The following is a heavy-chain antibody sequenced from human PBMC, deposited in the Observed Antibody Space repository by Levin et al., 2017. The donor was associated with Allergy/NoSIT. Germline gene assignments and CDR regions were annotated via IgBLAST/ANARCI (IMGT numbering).Heavy chain of an antibody. CDR1: GDSVTKYY. Sequence: SETLSLTCTVSGDAVSGDSVTKYYWTWIRQPAGKGLEWIGRIFASGNVNYNPSLWSRNTMSVDASKNQFSLRLRSVTAADSAVYFCTRFPEIGYFDPQFYYGMDVWGQGITVTVSS. D-gene: IGHD3-9*01. J-gene: IGHJ6*02. CDR2: IFASGNV. CDR3: TRFPEIGYFDPQFYYGMDV. V-gene: IGHV4-4*07.